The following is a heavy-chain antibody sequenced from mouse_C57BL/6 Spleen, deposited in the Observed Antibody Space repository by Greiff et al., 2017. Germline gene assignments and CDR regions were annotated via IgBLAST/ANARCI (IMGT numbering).Heavy chain of an antibody. CDR3: ASYGSSYGWFAY. Sequence: QVQLKQSGPELVKPGASVKISCKASGYAFSSSWLNWVKQRPGKGLEWIGRFYPGDGDTNYNGKFKGKDTLTADKSSSTAYMQLRSLTSEDSAVYFCASYGSSYGWFAYWGQGTLVTVSA. V-gene: IGHV1-82*01. CDR1: GYAFSSSW. J-gene: IGHJ3*01. D-gene: IGHD1-1*01. CDR2: FYPGDGDT.